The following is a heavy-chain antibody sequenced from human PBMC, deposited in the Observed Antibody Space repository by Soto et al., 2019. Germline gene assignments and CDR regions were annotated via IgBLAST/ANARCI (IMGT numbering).Heavy chain of an antibody. CDR1: GSTFNNFA. Sequence: QVVLLQSGAEVKEPGSSVRVSCQVSGSTFNNFAFSWVRQAPGHGPEWMGGIVVVSNTAEYSQRFQDRVTITADTSTDTLYMELGSLTFEDKAVYYCARAIKRWEVNYYFDFWGQGTLVTVSS. D-gene: IGHD1-26*01. V-gene: IGHV1-69*06. CDR3: ARAIKRWEVNYYFDF. J-gene: IGHJ4*02. CDR2: IVVVSNTA.